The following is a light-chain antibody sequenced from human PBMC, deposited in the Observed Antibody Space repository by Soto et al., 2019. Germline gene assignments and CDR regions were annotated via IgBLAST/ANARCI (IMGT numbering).Light chain of an antibody. CDR1: QSVGSSY. CDR3: QQYGNSPFT. Sequence: EIGLTQSPGTLALSPGERATLSCRASQSVGSSYLAWYRQRPAQAPRLLIYGASSRATGIPDRFSGSGSGTDFTRTISRLEPEDFAVYFCQQYGNSPFTVGPGTKVDI. J-gene: IGKJ3*01. CDR2: GAS. V-gene: IGKV3-20*01.